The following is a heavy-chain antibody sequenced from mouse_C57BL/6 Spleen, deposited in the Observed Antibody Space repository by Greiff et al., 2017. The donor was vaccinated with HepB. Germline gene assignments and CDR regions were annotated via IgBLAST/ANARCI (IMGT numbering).Heavy chain of an antibody. CDR3: ARPDGYPDY. V-gene: IGHV1-55*01. Sequence: QVQLQQPGAELVKPGASVKMSCKASGYTFTSYWITWVKQRPGQGLEWIGDIYPGSGSTNYNEKFKSKATLTVDTSSSTAYMQLSSLTSAESAVYYWARPDGYPDYWGQGTTLTVSS. J-gene: IGHJ2*01. CDR1: GYTFTSYW. D-gene: IGHD2-3*01. CDR2: IYPGSGST.